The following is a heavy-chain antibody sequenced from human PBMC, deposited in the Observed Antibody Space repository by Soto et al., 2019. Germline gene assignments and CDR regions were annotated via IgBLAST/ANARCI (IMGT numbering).Heavy chain of an antibody. CDR3: AKIESRFYYDSTGYYPFDY. D-gene: IGHD3-22*01. CDR2: ISGSGGVT. V-gene: IGHV3-23*01. CDR1: RFTFGNYA. J-gene: IGHJ4*02. Sequence: GGSLRLSCAASRFTFGNYAMTWVRQAPGKGLEWVSAISGSGGVTYYADSVMGRFTISRDNSKNTVYLQMNSLRAEDTAVYYCAKIESRFYYDSTGYYPFDYWGQGTLVTVSS.